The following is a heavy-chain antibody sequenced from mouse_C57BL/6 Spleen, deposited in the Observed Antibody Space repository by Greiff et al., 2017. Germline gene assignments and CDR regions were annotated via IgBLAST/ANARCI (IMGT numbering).Heavy chain of an antibody. CDR2: IYPGDGDT. J-gene: IGHJ3*01. CDR1: GYAFSSSW. CDR3: ARSTMVTPWFAY. Sequence: VQLQQSGPELVKPGASVKISCKASGYAFSSSWMNWVKQRPGKGLEWIGRIYPGDGDTNYNGKFKGKDTLTADKSSSTAYMQLSSLTSEDSAVYFCARSTMVTPWFAYWGQGTLVTVSA. V-gene: IGHV1-82*01. D-gene: IGHD2-2*01.